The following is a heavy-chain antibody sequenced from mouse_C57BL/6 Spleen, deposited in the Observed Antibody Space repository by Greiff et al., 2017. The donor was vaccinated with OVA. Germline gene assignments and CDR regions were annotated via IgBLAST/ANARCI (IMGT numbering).Heavy chain of an antibody. V-gene: IGHV1-82*01. Sequence: VKLVESGPELVKPGASVKISCKASGYAFSSSWMNWVKQRPGKGLEWIGRIYLGDGDTNYNGKFKGKATLTADKSSSTAYMQLSSLTSEDSAVYFCARKVADWYFDVWGTGTTVTVSS. CDR1: GYAFSSSW. CDR3: ARKVADWYFDV. CDR2: IYLGDGDT. D-gene: IGHD1-1*01. J-gene: IGHJ1*03.